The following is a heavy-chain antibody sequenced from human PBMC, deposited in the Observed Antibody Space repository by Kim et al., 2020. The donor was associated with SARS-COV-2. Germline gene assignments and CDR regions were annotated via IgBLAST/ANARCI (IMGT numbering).Heavy chain of an antibody. D-gene: IGHD6-19*01. Sequence: GGSLRLSCAASGFTFSSYAMHWVRQAPGKGLEWVAVISYDGSNKYYADSVKGRFTISRDNSKNTLYLQMNSLRAEDTAVYYCARGIAAPIAVAGGFDYWG. CDR2: ISYDGSNK. CDR3: ARGIAAPIAVAGGFDY. CDR1: GFTFSSYA. J-gene: IGHJ4*01. V-gene: IGHV3-30-3*01.